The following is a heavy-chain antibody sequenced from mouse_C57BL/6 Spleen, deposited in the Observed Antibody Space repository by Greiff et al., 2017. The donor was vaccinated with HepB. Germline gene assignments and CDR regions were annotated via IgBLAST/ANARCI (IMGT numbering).Heavy chain of an antibody. V-gene: IGHV1-76*01. CDR3: ARSGPLYALDD. CDR1: GYTFTDYY. Sequence: VQRVESGAELVRPGASVKLSCKASGYTFTDYYINWVKQRPGQGLEWIARIYPGSGNTYYNEKFKGKATLTAEKSSSTANMRLSSLTSEDAAVYFCARSGPLYALDDWGQVTSVTVSS. J-gene: IGHJ4*01. D-gene: IGHD3-1*01. CDR2: IYPGSGNT.